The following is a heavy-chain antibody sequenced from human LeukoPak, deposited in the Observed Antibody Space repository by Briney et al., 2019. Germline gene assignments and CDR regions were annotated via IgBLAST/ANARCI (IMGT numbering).Heavy chain of an antibody. Sequence: PSETLSLTCTVSGGSISSYYWSWIRQPPGKGLEGIGDIHYSGSTNYKSSLKSRVTISVDTSKNQFSLKLSSVTAADTAVYYSARTPEGRYTYDYFYYYYMDVWGKGTTVTISS. CDR2: IHYSGST. CDR1: GGSISSYY. V-gene: IGHV4-59*01. CDR3: ARTPEGRYTYDYFYYYYMDV. J-gene: IGHJ6*03. D-gene: IGHD5-18*01.